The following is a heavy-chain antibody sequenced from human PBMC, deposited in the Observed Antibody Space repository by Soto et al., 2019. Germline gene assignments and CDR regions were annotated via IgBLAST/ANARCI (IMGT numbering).Heavy chain of an antibody. CDR2: IYYSGST. CDR3: ARGNYDFWSGYVNWFDP. V-gene: IGHV4-31*03. CDR1: GGSISSGGYY. J-gene: IGHJ5*02. D-gene: IGHD3-3*01. Sequence: SETLSLTCTVSGGSISSGGYYWSWIRQHPGKGLEWIGYIYYSGSTYHNPSLKSRVTISVDTSKNQFSLKLSSVTAADTAVYYCARGNYDFWSGYVNWFDPWGQGTLVTVSS.